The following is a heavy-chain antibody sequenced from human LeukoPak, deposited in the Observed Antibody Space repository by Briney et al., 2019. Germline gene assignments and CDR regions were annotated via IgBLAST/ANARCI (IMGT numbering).Heavy chain of an antibody. CDR3: ARKGSYSNFDY. D-gene: IGHD3-10*01. V-gene: IGHV3-23*01. Sequence: GGSLRLSCAASGFTFSIYAMSWVRQAPGKGLEWVSAISGGGGGTYYADSVKGRFTISRDNSKNTLYLQMSSLRTEDTAVYYCARKGSYSNFDYWGQGTLVTVSS. CDR1: GFTFSIYA. CDR2: ISGGGGGT. J-gene: IGHJ4*02.